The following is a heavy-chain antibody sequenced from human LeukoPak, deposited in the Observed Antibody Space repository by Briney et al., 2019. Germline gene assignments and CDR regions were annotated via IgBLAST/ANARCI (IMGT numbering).Heavy chain of an antibody. CDR1: GFTFSSYA. CDR3: ARGRQLGLYFDY. V-gene: IGHV3-23*01. J-gene: IGHJ4*02. Sequence: PGGSLRLSCEASGFTFSSYAMSWVRQAPGKGLEWVSGFSGSGGSTYYADSVKGRFTISRDNAKNSLYLQMNSLRVEDTAVYYCARGRQLGLYFDYWGQGTLLTVSS. D-gene: IGHD6-13*01. CDR2: FSGSGGST.